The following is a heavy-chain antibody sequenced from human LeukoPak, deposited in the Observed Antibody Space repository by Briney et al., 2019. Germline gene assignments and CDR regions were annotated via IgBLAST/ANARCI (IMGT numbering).Heavy chain of an antibody. Sequence: ASVRVSCKASGYTFTGYYMHWVRQAAGQGLEWMGWINPNSGGTNYAQKFQGRVTMNRDTSISTAYMELSRLRSDDTAVYYCARTTNWNYRYCYYYMDVWGKGTTVTVSS. CDR1: GYTFTGYY. CDR2: INPNSGGT. CDR3: ARTTNWNYRYCYYYMDV. D-gene: IGHD1-7*01. J-gene: IGHJ6*03. V-gene: IGHV1-2*02.